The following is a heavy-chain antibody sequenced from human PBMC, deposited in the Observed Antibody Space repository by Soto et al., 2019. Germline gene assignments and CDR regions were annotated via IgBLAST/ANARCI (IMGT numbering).Heavy chain of an antibody. D-gene: IGHD3-3*01. CDR1: GFSFSSYL. V-gene: IGHV3-7*03. Sequence: PGGSLRLSCAASGFSFSSYLMNWVRQAPGKGLEWVANIKQDGSQKYYVDSVKGRFTISRDNAKNSLYLQMNSLRAEDTAIYYCARSNYDFRSGGSLDIWGQGTMVTVSS. CDR3: ARSNYDFRSGGSLDI. CDR2: IKQDGSQK. J-gene: IGHJ3*02.